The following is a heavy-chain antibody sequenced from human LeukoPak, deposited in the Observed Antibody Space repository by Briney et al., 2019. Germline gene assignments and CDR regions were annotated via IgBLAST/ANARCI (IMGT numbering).Heavy chain of an antibody. Sequence: SETLSLTCSVSGDSIISYYWSWIRQPPGEGLEWIGHIYYSGSTNYNPSLKSRVTISVDTSKNQFSLKLSSVTAEDTAVYYCARSPSIVRGVGRWFDPWGQGTPVTVSS. J-gene: IGHJ5*02. D-gene: IGHD3-10*01. CDR1: GDSIISYY. CDR2: IYYSGST. CDR3: ARSPSIVRGVGRWFDP. V-gene: IGHV4-59*01.